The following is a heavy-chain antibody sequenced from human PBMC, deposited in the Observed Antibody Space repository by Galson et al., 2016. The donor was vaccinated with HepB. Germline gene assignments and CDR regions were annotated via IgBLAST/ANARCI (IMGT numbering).Heavy chain of an antibody. Sequence: SETLSLTCTISDDSISSSSWWSSVRQPPGKGLAWLGEIFHSGITTYNPPLKSPVTVPVDKTKNQFSPKVSSVTAADTAVYYGARVNVNVWYFDPWGKGTLVTVSS. J-gene: IGHJ4*02. V-gene: IGHV4-4*02. CDR3: ARVNVNVWYFDP. CDR1: DDSISSSSW. CDR2: IFHSGIT. D-gene: IGHD2-21*01.